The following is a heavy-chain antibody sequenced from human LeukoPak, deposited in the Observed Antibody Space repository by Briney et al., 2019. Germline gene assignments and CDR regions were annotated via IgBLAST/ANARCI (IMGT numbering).Heavy chain of an antibody. Sequence: SVKVSCKTSGYTFIDYFIHWVRQAPGQGLEWMGRIIPIFGTANYAQKFQGRVTITTDESTSTAYMELSSLRSEDTAVYYCARFPWRDLDAFDIWGQGTMVTVSS. D-gene: IGHD1-1*01. CDR3: ARFPWRDLDAFDI. CDR2: IIPIFGTA. CDR1: GYTFIDYF. J-gene: IGHJ3*02. V-gene: IGHV1-69*05.